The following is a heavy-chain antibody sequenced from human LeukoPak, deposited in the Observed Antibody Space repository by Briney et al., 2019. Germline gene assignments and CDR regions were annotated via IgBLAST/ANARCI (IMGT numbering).Heavy chain of an antibody. CDR3: ARDGPSTGAYYYGSGSYPIY. D-gene: IGHD3-10*01. CDR1: GYSFTSYG. J-gene: IGHJ4*02. CDR2: ISAYNGNT. V-gene: IGHV1-18*01. Sequence: GASVKVSCRASGYSFTSYGISWVRQAPGQGLEWMGWISAYNGNTNYAQKLQGRVTMTTDTSTSTAYMELRSLRSDDTAVYYCARDGPSTGAYYYGSGSYPIYWGQGTLVTVSS.